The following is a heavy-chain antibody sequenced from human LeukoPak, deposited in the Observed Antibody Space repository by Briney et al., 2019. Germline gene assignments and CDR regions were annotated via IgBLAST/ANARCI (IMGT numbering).Heavy chain of an antibody. CDR1: GFTFGDNA. V-gene: IGHV3-49*04. CDR3: TRGIAKTGMNC. CDR2: IRSKTYGETT. J-gene: IGHJ4*02. D-gene: IGHD6-19*01. Sequence: GGSLRLSCTASGFTFGDNAMTWVRQAPGRGLEWVGFIRSKTYGETTEYAASVKGRFTISRDDSKSIAYLQMNSLKSEDTAVYYCTRGIAKTGMNCWGQRILLTVSA.